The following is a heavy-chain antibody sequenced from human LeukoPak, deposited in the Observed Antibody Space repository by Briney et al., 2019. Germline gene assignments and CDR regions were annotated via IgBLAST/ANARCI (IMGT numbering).Heavy chain of an antibody. D-gene: IGHD3-22*01. Sequence: SETLSLTCTVSGGSISSSSYYWIWIRQTPGKGLEWIGSGYYTGPTYYNSSLKSRVTISVDTSKNQFSLKLSSVTAADTADCASSGYLSYWGQGIRVAVPS. V-gene: IGHV4-39*01. J-gene: IGHJ4*02. CDR1: GGSISSSSYY. CDR2: GYYTGPT. CDR3: SGYLSY.